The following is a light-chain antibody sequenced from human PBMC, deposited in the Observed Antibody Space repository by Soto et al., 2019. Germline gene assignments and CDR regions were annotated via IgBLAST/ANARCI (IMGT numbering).Light chain of an antibody. CDR2: AAS. Sequence: EIVLTQFPGTLSLSPGERATLSCRPSQSLSSSYLVWYQQKPGQAPRLLIYAASRRATGIPDRFSGSGSATEYTLTISRLELEDSAVYYCQQQGTFGQGTKLEIK. V-gene: IGKV3-20*01. CDR3: QQQGT. CDR1: QSLSSSY. J-gene: IGKJ2*01.